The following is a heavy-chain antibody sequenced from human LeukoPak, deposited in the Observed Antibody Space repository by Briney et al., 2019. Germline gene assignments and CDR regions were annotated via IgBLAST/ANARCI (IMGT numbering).Heavy chain of an antibody. CDR1: GGSFSGYY. V-gene: IGHV4-34*01. J-gene: IGHJ4*02. CDR2: INHSGST. Sequence: SETLLLPCAVYGGSFSGYYWTWIRQPPGKGLEWIGEINHSGSTNYNPSLKSRVTISVDTSKNQFSLKLSSVTAADTAVYYCARGKGSGWTFDDWGQGTLVTVSS. CDR3: ARGKGSGWTFDD. D-gene: IGHD6-19*01.